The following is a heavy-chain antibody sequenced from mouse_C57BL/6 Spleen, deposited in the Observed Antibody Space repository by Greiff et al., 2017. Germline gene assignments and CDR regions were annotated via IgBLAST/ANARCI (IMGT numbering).Heavy chain of an antibody. D-gene: IGHD2-4*01. V-gene: IGHV1-63*01. J-gene: IGHJ3*01. CDR2: IYPGGGYT. Sequence: QVQLQQSGAELVRPGTSVKMSCKASGYTFTNYWIGWAKQRPGHGLEWIGDIYPGGGYTNYNEKFKGKATLTADKSSSTAYMQFSSLTSEDSAIYYCARRGDYDEGAWFAYWGQGTLVTVSA. CDR3: ARRGDYDEGAWFAY. CDR1: GYTFTNYW.